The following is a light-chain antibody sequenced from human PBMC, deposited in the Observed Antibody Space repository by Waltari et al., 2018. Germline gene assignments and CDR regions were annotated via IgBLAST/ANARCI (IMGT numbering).Light chain of an antibody. CDR1: QSITRW. Sequence: DIQLTQSPPTLAASVGDRVTITCRARQSITRWLAWYQQKPGRPPKLLIYESSHLVTGVPARFGGTGSGTVFNLTISRLETDDFATYCCQKFVGYPCPFGEGPKVET. CDR3: QKFVGYPCP. CDR2: ESS. V-gene: IGKV1-5*03. J-gene: IGKJ4*02.